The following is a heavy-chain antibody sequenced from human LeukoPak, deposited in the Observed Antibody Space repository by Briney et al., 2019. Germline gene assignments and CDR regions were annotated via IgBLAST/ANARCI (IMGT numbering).Heavy chain of an antibody. D-gene: IGHD3-22*01. Sequence: EASVKVSCKASGYTFTGYYMHWVRQAPGQGLEWMGWINPNSGGTNYAQKFQGRVTMTRDTSISTAYMELSRLRSDDTAVYYCARAGYYDSSGYYYPGNWFDPWGQGTLVTVSS. V-gene: IGHV1-2*02. CDR3: ARAGYYDSSGYYYPGNWFDP. J-gene: IGHJ5*02. CDR1: GYTFTGYY. CDR2: INPNSGGT.